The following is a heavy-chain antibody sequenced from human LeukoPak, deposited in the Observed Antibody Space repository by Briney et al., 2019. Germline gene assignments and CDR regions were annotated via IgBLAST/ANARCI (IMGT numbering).Heavy chain of an antibody. CDR2: INPNSGGT. V-gene: IGHV1-2*02. CDR1: GYTFTCYY. Sequence: ASVKVSCKASGYTFTCYYMHWVRQAPGQGLEWMGWINPNSGGTNYAQKFQGRVTMTRDTSISTAYMELSRLRSDDTAVYYCARDVYSYYYYYYMDVWGKGTTVTISS. J-gene: IGHJ6*03. D-gene: IGHD5-18*01. CDR3: ARDVYSYYYYYYMDV.